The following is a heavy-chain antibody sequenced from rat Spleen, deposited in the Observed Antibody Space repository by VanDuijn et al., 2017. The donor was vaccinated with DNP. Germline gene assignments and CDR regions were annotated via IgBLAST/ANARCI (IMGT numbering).Heavy chain of an antibody. Sequence: EVQLVESGGGLVQPGRSLKLSCAASGFSFSDYDMAWVRQAPTKGLEWVACMSPTTRSSYYRDSVKGRFTVSRDNAKSTLHLQMDSLRSEDTATYYCARHDNNLFDYWGQGVMVTVSS. CDR2: MSPTTRSS. J-gene: IGHJ2*01. V-gene: IGHV5-25*01. CDR3: ARHDNNLFDY. CDR1: GFSFSDYD. D-gene: IGHD1-10*01.